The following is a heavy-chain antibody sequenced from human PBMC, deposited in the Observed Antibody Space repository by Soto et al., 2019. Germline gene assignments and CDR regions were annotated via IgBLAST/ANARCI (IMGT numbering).Heavy chain of an antibody. CDR3: AKTVTTGVFDY. CDR1: RITFIGYW. CDR2: IRYDGSNK. V-gene: IGHV3-30*02. Sequence: GGSLRLSCVASRITFIGYWMRWVRQAPGRGLEWVATIRYDGSNKYYADSVKGRFTISRDNSKNTLYLQMNSLRAEDTAVYYCAKTVTTGVFDYWGQGTLVTVSS. D-gene: IGHD1-1*01. J-gene: IGHJ4*02.